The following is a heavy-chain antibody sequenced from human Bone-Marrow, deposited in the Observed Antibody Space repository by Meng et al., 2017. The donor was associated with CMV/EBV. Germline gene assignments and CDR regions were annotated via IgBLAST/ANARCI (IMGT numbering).Heavy chain of an antibody. CDR1: GGSISSSSYY. Sequence: GSLRLSCTVSGGSISSSSYYWGWIRQPPGKGLEWIGSIYYSGSTYYNPSLKSRVNISVDTSKNQLSLKLSSVTAADTAVYYCAAGGYYYFDYWGQGTLVTVSS. CDR3: AAGGYYYFDY. D-gene: IGHD3-22*01. J-gene: IGHJ4*02. CDR2: IYYSGST. V-gene: IGHV4-39*07.